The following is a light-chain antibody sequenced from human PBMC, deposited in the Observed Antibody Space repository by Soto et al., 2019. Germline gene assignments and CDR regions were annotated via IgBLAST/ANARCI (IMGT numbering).Light chain of an antibody. CDR3: QQYSSYSPYT. Sequence: DIQMTQFPSTVSASVGDRVTITCRASQTVYSWLAWYQQKPGKAPKLLISEASTLQSGVPSRFAGSGSGTEFTLAISRLQPDDFATYYCQQYSSYSPYTFGQGTKVEI. V-gene: IGKV1-5*03. CDR1: QTVYSW. CDR2: EAS. J-gene: IGKJ2*01.